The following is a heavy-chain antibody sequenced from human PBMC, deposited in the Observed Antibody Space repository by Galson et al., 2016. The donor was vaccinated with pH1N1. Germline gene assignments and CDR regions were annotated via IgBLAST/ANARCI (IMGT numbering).Heavy chain of an antibody. CDR1: GGSISSGSYY. V-gene: IGHV4-61*09. J-gene: IGHJ4*02. CDR2: IYTSGST. Sequence: TLSLTCTVSGGSISSGSYYWSWIRQPAGKGLEWIGYIYTSGSTYYNPSLKSRVTMSVDTSKNQFSLKLTSVTAAATAVYHCARGLAVAGTFYFDSWGQGTLVTVSS. CDR3: ARGLAVAGTFYFDS. D-gene: IGHD6-19*01.